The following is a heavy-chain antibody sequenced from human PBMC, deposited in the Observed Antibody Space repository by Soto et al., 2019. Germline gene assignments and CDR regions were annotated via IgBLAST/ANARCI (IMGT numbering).Heavy chain of an antibody. D-gene: IGHD2-15*01. V-gene: IGHV3-30*18. J-gene: IGHJ4*02. CDR3: AKEYCSGGSCYLLSVDY. Sequence: QVQLVESGGGVVQPGRSLRLSCAASGFTFSSYGMHWVRQAPGKGLEWVAVISYDGSNKYYADSVKGRFTISRDNSKNTLYLQMNGLRAEDTAVYYCAKEYCSGGSCYLLSVDYWGQGTLVTVSS. CDR1: GFTFSSYG. CDR2: ISYDGSNK.